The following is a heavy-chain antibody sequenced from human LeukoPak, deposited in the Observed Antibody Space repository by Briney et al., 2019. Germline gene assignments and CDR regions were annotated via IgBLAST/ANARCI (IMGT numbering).Heavy chain of an antibody. J-gene: IGHJ6*02. Sequence: GGSLRLSCAASGFTFSSYVMHWVRQAPGKGLEWVAVIWYDGSNKYYADSVKGRFTISRDNSKNTLYLQMNSLRAEDTAVYYCARGSPQLRFLEWLSPCYYGMDVWGQGTTVTVSS. CDR1: GFTFSSYV. CDR2: IWYDGSNK. CDR3: ARGSPQLRFLEWLSPCYYGMDV. V-gene: IGHV3-33*01. D-gene: IGHD3-3*01.